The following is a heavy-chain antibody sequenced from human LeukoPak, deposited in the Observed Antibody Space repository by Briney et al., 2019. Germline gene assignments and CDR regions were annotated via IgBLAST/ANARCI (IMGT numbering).Heavy chain of an antibody. J-gene: IGHJ5*02. D-gene: IGHD6-25*01. CDR3: ARGPRIAALRGGNWFDP. V-gene: IGHV1-2*02. CDR1: GYTFTGYY. Sequence: EASVKVSCKASGYTFTGYYMHWVRQAPGQGLEWMGWINPNSGGTNYAQKFQGRVTMTRDTSISTAYMELSRLRSDDTAVYYCARGPRIAALRGGNWFDPWGQGTLVTVSS. CDR2: INPNSGGT.